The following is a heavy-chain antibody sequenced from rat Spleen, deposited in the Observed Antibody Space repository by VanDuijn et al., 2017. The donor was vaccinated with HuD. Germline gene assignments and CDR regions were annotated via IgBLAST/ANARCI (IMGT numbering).Heavy chain of an antibody. D-gene: IGHD1-8*01. V-gene: IGHV3-1*01. CDR1: GFSITTHY. CDR3: AREGATVDY. CDR2: INYSGST. J-gene: IGHJ2*01. Sequence: EVQLQESGPGLVKPSQSLSLTCSVTGFSITTHYWDWIRKFPGNKMEWMGYINYSGSTTYNPSLKSRISITRDSSKNQFFLHLNSVTTEDTDKYYCAREGATVDYWGQGVMVTVSS.